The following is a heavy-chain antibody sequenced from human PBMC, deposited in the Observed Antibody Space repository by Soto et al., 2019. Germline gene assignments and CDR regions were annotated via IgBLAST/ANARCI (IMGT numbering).Heavy chain of an antibody. CDR2: IYHSGST. CDR1: GGSISSGGYS. Sequence: PSETLSLTCAVSGGSISSGGYSWSWIRQPPGKGLEWIGYIYHSGSTYYNPSLKSRVTISVDRSKNQFSLKLSPVTAADTAVYYCASSHAGAHITAAVHWGQGTLVTVSS. V-gene: IGHV4-30-2*01. J-gene: IGHJ4*02. CDR3: ASSHAGAHITAAVH. D-gene: IGHD6-13*01.